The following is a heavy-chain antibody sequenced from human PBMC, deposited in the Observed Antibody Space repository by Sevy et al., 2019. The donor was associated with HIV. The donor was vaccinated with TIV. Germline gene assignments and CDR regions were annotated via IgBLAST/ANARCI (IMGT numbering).Heavy chain of an antibody. CDR1: GFTFISYW. J-gene: IGHJ4*02. D-gene: IGHD3-3*01. Sequence: GGSLRLSCAASGFTFISYWMSWVRQAPGKGLEWVASIKQDGSETYYVDSVKGRFTISRDNVQNSLFLQMSSLRAEDTIVYYCAGLEYDYWSGYRPAFDSWGQGALVTVSS. V-gene: IGHV3-7*01. CDR2: IKQDGSET. CDR3: AGLEYDYWSGYRPAFDS.